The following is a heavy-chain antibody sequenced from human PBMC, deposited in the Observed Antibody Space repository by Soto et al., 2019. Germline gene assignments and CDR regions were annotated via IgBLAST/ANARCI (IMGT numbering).Heavy chain of an antibody. V-gene: IGHV5-10-1*01. CDR2: IDPSDSYT. J-gene: IGHJ4*02. Sequence: GEFLKISCKGSGYSFTSYWISWVRQMPGKGLEWMGRIDPSDSYTNYSPSFQGRFTISRDNAKNSLFLQMNSLRAEDTAVYYCARDDLGIVATIFVYWGQGTQVTVSS. D-gene: IGHD5-12*01. CDR1: GYSFTSYW. CDR3: ARDDLGIVATIFVY.